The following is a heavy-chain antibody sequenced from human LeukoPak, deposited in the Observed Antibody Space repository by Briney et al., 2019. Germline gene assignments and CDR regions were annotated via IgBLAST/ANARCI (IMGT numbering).Heavy chain of an antibody. CDR1: GYTFTSYD. CDR3: AREARGGAAPFDY. Sequence: ASVKVSCKASGYTFTSYDINWVRQATGQGLEWMGWMNPNSGNTGYAQKFQGRVTITRNTSISTTYMELSSLRSEDTAVYYCAREARGGAAPFDYWGQGTLVTVSS. J-gene: IGHJ4*02. CDR2: MNPNSGNT. D-gene: IGHD6-6*01. V-gene: IGHV1-8*03.